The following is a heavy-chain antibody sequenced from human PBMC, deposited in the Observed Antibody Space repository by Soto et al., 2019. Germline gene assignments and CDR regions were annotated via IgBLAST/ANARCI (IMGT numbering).Heavy chain of an antibody. J-gene: IGHJ3*02. CDR2: IIPIFGTA. CDR1: GGTFSSYA. D-gene: IGHD2-2*02. Sequence: SVKVSCKASGGTFSSYAISWVRQAPGQGLEWMGGIIPIFGTANYAQKFQGRVTITADESTSTAYMELSSLRSEDTAVYYCAREALYLGRNAFDIWGQGTMVTV. CDR3: AREALYLGRNAFDI. V-gene: IGHV1-69*01.